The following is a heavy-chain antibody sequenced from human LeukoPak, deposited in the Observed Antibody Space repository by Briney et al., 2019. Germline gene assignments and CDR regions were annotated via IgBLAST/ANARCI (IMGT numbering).Heavy chain of an antibody. Sequence: PGGSLRLSCAASGFTFRSYGMHWVRQAPGKGLEWVAFIRYDGNNKYYADSVKGRFTIFRDNSRNTLYLQMNSLRAEDTAVYYCARGPSGYHNTGGQGTLVTVSS. CDR2: IRYDGNNK. V-gene: IGHV3-30*02. J-gene: IGHJ4*02. CDR3: ARGPSGYHNT. CDR1: GFTFRSYG. D-gene: IGHD5-12*01.